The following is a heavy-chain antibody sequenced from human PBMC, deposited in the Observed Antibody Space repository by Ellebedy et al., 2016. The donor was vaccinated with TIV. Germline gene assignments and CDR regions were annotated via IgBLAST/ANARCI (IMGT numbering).Heavy chain of an antibody. V-gene: IGHV3-11*01. Sequence: GGSLRLSCAASGFTFSDYYMSWIRQAPGKGLEWVSGISWNSGSIGYADSVKGRFTISRDNAKNSLYLQMNSLRAEDTALYYCAGKGPNSAAFDYWGQGTLVTVSS. CDR1: GFTFSDYY. D-gene: IGHD4/OR15-4a*01. CDR3: AGKGPNSAAFDY. CDR2: ISWNSGSI. J-gene: IGHJ4*02.